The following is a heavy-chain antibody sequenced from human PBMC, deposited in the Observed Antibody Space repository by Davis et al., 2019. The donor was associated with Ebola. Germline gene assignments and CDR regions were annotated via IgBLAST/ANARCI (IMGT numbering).Heavy chain of an antibody. CDR2: ISGSGGST. CDR3: AKGPRDPPKYCSCGSCYLGGYYYGMDV. Sequence: GESLKISCTDSVITFSSYAMTWVRQAPGKGLEWVSAISGSGGSTYYADSVKGRFTISRDNSKNTLYLQMNSLRAEDTAVYYCAKGPRDPPKYCSCGSCYLGGYYYGMDVWGQGTTVTVSS. D-gene: IGHD2-15*01. CDR1: VITFSSYA. V-gene: IGHV3-23*01. J-gene: IGHJ6*02.